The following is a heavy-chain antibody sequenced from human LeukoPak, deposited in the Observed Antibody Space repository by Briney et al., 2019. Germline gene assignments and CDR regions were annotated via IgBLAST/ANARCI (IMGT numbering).Heavy chain of an antibody. Sequence: PGGSLRLSCAVSGFSFDDYAMHWVRQVPGKGLEWVSGISWNSDNIGYADSVKGRFTTSRDNAKNSLYLQANSLRAEDTAVYYCARGVNYHGSGSYLRDWFDPWGQGTLVTVSS. CDR2: ISWNSDNI. CDR3: ARGVNYHGSGSYLRDWFDP. CDR1: GFSFDDYA. J-gene: IGHJ5*02. D-gene: IGHD3-10*01. V-gene: IGHV3-9*01.